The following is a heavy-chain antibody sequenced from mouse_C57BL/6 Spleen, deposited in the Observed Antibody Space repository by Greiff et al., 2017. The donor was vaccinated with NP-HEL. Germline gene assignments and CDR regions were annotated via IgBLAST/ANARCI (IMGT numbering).Heavy chain of an antibody. J-gene: IGHJ3*01. CDR1: GYTFTSYG. CDR3: ARGSSGLFAY. V-gene: IGHV1-81*01. CDR2: IYPRSGNT. Sequence: VQLQQSGAELARPGASVKLSCKASGYTFTSYGISWVKQRTGQGLEWIGEIYPRSGNTYYIEKFKGKATLTADKSSSTAYMELRSLTSEDSAVYFCARGSSGLFAYWGQGTLVTVSA. D-gene: IGHD3-2*02.